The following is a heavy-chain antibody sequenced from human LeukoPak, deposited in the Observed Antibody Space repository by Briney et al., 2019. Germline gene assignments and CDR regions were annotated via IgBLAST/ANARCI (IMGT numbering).Heavy chain of an antibody. CDR1: GFTFSSYW. CDR3: AREGTMAPFDY. J-gene: IGHJ4*02. V-gene: IGHV3-74*01. Sequence: PGGSLRLSCAASGFTFSSYWMHWVRQAPGKGLVLVSRINSDGSSTSYADSVKGRFTISRDNAKNTLYLQMNSLRAEDTAVYYCAREGTMAPFDYWGQGTLVTVSS. D-gene: IGHD1-7*01. CDR2: INSDGSST.